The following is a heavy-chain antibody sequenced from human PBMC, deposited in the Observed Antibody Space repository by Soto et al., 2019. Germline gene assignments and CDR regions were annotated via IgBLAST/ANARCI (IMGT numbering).Heavy chain of an antibody. CDR3: AADLGLRYFDWSYYGMDG. CDR1: GLTFTSSA. J-gene: IGHJ6*01. CDR2: IVVGSGNT. D-gene: IGHD3-9*01. V-gene: IGHV1-58*01. Sequence: SVKVSCKASGLTFTSSAVQWVRQARGQRLEWIGWIVVGSGNTNYAQKFQERVTITRDMSTSTAYMELSSLRSEDTAVYYCAADLGLRYFDWSYYGMDGWGQGTTVTVSS.